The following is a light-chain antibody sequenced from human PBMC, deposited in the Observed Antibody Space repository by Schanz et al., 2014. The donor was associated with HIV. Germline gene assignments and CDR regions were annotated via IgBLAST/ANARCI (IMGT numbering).Light chain of an antibody. CDR1: QTVSSSS. CDR2: GAS. CDR3: QHYDSRPPYT. J-gene: IGKJ2*01. Sequence: EIVLTQSPDTLSLSPGERATLSCRASQTVSSSSLAWYQQKPGQSPRLLIYGASTRATGVPDRFNGGGSGTEFTLTISSVQSEDFAVYYCQHYDSRPPYTFGRGTKLEVK. V-gene: IGKV3-20*01.